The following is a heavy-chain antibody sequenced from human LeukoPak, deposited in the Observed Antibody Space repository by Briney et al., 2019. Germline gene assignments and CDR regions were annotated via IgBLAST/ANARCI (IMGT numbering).Heavy chain of an antibody. CDR2: IYHSGST. CDR3: ARRRYYGSGSYYRPGNYFDY. Sequence: SQTLSLTCTVSGYSISSGYYWGWIRPPPGKGLEWIGSIYHSGSTYYNPSLKSRVTISVDTSKKQFSLKLSSVTAADTAVYYCARRRYYGSGSYYRPGNYFDYWGQGILVTVSS. D-gene: IGHD3-10*01. V-gene: IGHV4-38-2*02. J-gene: IGHJ4*02. CDR1: GYSISSGYY.